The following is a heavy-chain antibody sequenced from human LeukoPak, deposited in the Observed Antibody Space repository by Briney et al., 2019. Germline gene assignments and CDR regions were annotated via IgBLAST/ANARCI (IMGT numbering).Heavy chain of an antibody. CDR3: ARSAGGYNFDY. CDR2: GYNSGTT. Sequence: PSEALSLTCTVSGGSISSYHWSWIRQPPGKGLEWVGFGYNSGTTNYNPSLKSRLTISVDTSKNQLSLKLSSVTPADTAVYYCARSAGGYNFDYWGQGTLVTVSS. CDR1: GGSISSYH. D-gene: IGHD5-12*01. V-gene: IGHV4-59*01. J-gene: IGHJ4*02.